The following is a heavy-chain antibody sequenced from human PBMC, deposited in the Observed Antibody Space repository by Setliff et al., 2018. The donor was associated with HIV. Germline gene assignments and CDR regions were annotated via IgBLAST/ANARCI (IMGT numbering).Heavy chain of an antibody. D-gene: IGHD2-2*01. CDR2: IYTSGST. CDR1: GGSISSGSYY. J-gene: IGHJ4*02. CDR3: ARRTGSPIAVVPAAFDY. V-gene: IGHV4-61*09. Sequence: SETLSLTCTVSGGSISSGSYYWSWSRQPAGKGLEWIGHIYTSGSTNYNPPLKSRVTISVDTSKNQFSLKLISVSAADTAVYYCARRTGSPIAVVPAAFDYWGQGTLVTAPQ.